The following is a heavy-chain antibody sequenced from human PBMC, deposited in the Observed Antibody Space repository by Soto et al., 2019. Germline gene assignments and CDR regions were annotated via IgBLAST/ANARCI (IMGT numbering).Heavy chain of an antibody. CDR2: IIPIFGTA. J-gene: IGHJ6*02. CDR3: ARDSTSQLSPGYYYYYGMDV. CDR1: GGTFSSYA. D-gene: IGHD6-6*01. V-gene: IGHV1-69*13. Sequence: SVKVSCKASGGTFSSYAISWVRQAPGQGLEWMGGIIPIFGTANYAQKFQGRVTITADESTSTAYMELSSLRSEDTAVYYCARDSTSQLSPGYYYYYGMDVWGQGTTVTVSS.